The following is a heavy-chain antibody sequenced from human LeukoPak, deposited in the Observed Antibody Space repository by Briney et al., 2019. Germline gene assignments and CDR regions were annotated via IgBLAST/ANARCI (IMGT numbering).Heavy chain of an antibody. Sequence: SETLSLTCTVSGGSISSSSYYWGWIRQPPGKGLEWIGSIYYSGSTYYNPSLKGRVTISVDTSKNQFSLKLSSVTAADTAVYYCARRNYYYDSSDRTTYNWFDPWGQGTLVTVSS. V-gene: IGHV4-39*07. J-gene: IGHJ5*02. D-gene: IGHD3-22*01. CDR3: ARRNYYYDSSDRTTYNWFDP. CDR1: GGSISSSSYY. CDR2: IYYSGST.